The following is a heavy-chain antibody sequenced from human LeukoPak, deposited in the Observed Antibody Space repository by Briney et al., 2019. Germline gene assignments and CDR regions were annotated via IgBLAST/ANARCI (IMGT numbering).Heavy chain of an antibody. J-gene: IGHJ4*02. Sequence: GGSLRLSCAGAGFTFRIYSMNCVRQAPGKGLEWVSYISSGSSTIYYAESVKGRFTISRDNAKNSLFLQMNSLRDEDTAVYYCARDRNAYDSSDYWGQGTLVTVSS. CDR1: GFTFRIYS. V-gene: IGHV3-48*02. CDR2: ISSGSSTI. D-gene: IGHD3-22*01. CDR3: ARDRNAYDSSDY.